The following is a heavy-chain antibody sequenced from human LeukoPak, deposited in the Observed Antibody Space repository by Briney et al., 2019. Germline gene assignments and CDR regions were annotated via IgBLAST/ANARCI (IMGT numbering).Heavy chain of an antibody. CDR2: IYHSGST. CDR1: GYSISSGYY. J-gene: IGHJ4*02. D-gene: IGHD3-16*01. Sequence: PSETLSLTCTVSGYSISSGYYWGWIRQPPGKGLEWIGSIYHSGSTYYNPSLKSRVTISVDTSKNQFSLKLSSVTAADTAVYYCARVQSRPGEFYFDYWGQGTLVTVSS. V-gene: IGHV4-38-2*02. CDR3: ARVQSRPGEFYFDY.